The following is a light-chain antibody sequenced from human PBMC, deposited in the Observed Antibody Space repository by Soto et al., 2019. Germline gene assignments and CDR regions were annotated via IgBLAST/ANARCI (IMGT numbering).Light chain of an antibody. Sequence: EIVLTQSPGTLSLSPGERATLSCRARQSVSSSYLAWYQQKPGQAPRLLIYGASSRATGIPGRFSGSGSGTDFTLTISRLEPEDFAVYYCQQYDNSPPTWTFGQGTKVEIK. V-gene: IGKV3-20*01. J-gene: IGKJ1*01. CDR1: QSVSSSY. CDR2: GAS. CDR3: QQYDNSPPTWT.